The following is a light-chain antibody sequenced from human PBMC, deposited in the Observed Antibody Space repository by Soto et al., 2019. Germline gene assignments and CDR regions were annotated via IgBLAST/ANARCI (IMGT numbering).Light chain of an antibody. V-gene: IGLV2-14*01. CDR1: SSDVGGYNY. Sequence: QSALTQPASVSGSPGQSITISCTGTSSDVGGYNYVSWYQQHPGKAPKLMIYEVSNRPSGVSNRFSGFKSGNTASLTISGLQADDEADYYCSSYTSSSLYVFGTGTKLTVL. CDR3: SSYTSSSLYV. CDR2: EVS. J-gene: IGLJ1*01.